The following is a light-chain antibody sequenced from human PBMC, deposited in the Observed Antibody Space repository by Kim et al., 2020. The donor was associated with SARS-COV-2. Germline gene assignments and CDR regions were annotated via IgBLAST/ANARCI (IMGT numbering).Light chain of an antibody. CDR1: QTITSW. CDR3: QQYDNYPLT. J-gene: IGKJ4*01. CDR2: KAS. Sequence: ASVGDRVTITCRASQTITSWLAWYQQKPGKAPNLLIYKASTLESGVPSRFSGSGSGTEFTLTISSLQPDDFATYYCQQYDNYPLTFGGGTKVDIK. V-gene: IGKV1-5*03.